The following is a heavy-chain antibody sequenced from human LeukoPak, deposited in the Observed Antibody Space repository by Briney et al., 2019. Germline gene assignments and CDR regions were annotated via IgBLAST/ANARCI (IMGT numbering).Heavy chain of an antibody. CDR2: IYGAGAT. CDR3: ATLLPASRHYFQY. CDR1: GFTVSDSY. J-gene: IGHJ4*02. Sequence: GGSLRLSCAASGFTVSDSYMSWVRQAPGMGLEWVSVIYGAGATYYADSVRGRFTISRDNSKNTLYLQMTSLRAEDTAFYYCATLLPASRHYFQYRGQGALVTVSS. V-gene: IGHV3-53*01. D-gene: IGHD2-15*01.